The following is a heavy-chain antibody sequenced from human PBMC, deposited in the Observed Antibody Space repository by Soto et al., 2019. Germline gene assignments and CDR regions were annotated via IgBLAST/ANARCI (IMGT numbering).Heavy chain of an antibody. CDR2: VYYSGST. J-gene: IGHJ4*02. CDR3: ARRRGTGLDY. D-gene: IGHD3-10*01. CDR1: GGSISTSAYY. V-gene: IGHV4-39*01. Sequence: XETLSLPCTVAGGSISTSAYYWDWVRQPPGKGLEWIGSVYYSGSTFYSPSLKSRVSIAIDTSKNQFFLRLNSVTAAETAVYYCARRRGTGLDYWGQGTLVTVSS.